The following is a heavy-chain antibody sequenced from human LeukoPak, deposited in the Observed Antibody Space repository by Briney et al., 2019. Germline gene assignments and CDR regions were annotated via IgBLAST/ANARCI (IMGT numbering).Heavy chain of an antibody. V-gene: IGHV4-61*05. J-gene: IGHJ4*02. D-gene: IGHD3-10*01. CDR3: ARGVSGFWLSFDF. CDR2: IYAGGKT. Sequence: SETLSLTCTVSGGSISSSSYYWGWIRQAPGRGLEWIGYIYAGGKTRSSPSLESRVSISVDTSKNQFSLKLASVTAADTAAYYCARGVSGFWLSFDFWGQGALVSVSS. CDR1: GGSISSSSYY.